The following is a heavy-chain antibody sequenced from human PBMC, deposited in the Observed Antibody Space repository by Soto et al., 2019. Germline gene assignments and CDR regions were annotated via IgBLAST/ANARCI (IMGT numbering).Heavy chain of an antibody. CDR1: GGSFSDYY. D-gene: IGHD6-13*01. V-gene: IGHV4-34*01. Sequence: QVQLQQWGAGLLKPSETLSLTCAIYGGSFSDYYWSWIRQPPGKGLEWIGQINHSGSTNYNPSLKSRVTISVDTSNNQFSLKLSSVTAADTAVYYCARGKGGDIAAPGTHYFDYWGQGTLVTVSS. CDR2: INHSGST. CDR3: ARGKGGDIAAPGTHYFDY. J-gene: IGHJ4*02.